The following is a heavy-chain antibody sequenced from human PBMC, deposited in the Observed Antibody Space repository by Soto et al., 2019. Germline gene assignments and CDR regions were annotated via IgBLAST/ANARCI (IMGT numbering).Heavy chain of an antibody. D-gene: IGHD1-20*01. Sequence: GASVKVSCKASGGTFSSYAISWVRQAPGQGLEWMGGIIPIFGTANYAQKFQGRVTITADESTSTAYMELSSLRSEDTAVYYCATPRGYNWTPGRFDYWGQGTLVTVSS. J-gene: IGHJ4*02. CDR3: ATPRGYNWTPGRFDY. CDR1: GGTFSSYA. V-gene: IGHV1-69*13. CDR2: IIPIFGTA.